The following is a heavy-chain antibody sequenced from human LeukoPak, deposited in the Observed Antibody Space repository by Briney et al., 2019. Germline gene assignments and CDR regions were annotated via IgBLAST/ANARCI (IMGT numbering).Heavy chain of an antibody. D-gene: IGHD5-12*01. CDR1: RFTFNSYA. CDR2: IGGSNGIT. J-gene: IGHJ4*02. V-gene: IGHV3-23*01. CDR3: ARNENSGWGYFDY. Sequence: GGSLRLSWAASRFTFNSYAMSWVRQAPGEGLEWVSVIGGSNGITFYVGSVKGRFTISRDNSKDTLYLQMNSLRAEDTAVYYCARNENSGWGYFDYWGQGTLVTVSS.